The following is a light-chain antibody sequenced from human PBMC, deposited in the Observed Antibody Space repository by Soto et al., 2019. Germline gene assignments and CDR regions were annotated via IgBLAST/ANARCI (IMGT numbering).Light chain of an antibody. CDR1: QSITNNY. Sequence: EIVLTQSPGTLSLSPGERATLSCRASQSITNNYLAWYQQKPGRAHRLLIYGASSRATGIPDRFSGSGSGTDFTLTISSLQPEDFATYYCQQLNSYPVTFGQGTRLEIK. J-gene: IGKJ5*01. CDR3: QQLNSYPVT. CDR2: GAS. V-gene: IGKV3-20*01.